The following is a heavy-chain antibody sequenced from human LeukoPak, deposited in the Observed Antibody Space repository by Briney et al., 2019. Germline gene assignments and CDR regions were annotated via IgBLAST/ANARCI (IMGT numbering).Heavy chain of an antibody. J-gene: IGHJ2*01. D-gene: IGHD3-22*01. CDR3: AKDATRITMIVVAGGYFDL. CDR2: IRYDGSNK. V-gene: IGHV3-30*02. Sequence: TGGSLRLSCAASGFTFSSYGMHWVRQAPGKGLEWGAFIRYDGSNKYYADSVKGRFTISRDNSKNTLYLQMNSLRVEDTAVYYCAKDATRITMIVVAGGYFDLWGRGTLVTVSS. CDR1: GFTFSSYG.